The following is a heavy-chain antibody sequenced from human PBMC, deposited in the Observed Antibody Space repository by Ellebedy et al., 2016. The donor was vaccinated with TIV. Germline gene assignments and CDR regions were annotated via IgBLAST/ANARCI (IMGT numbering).Heavy chain of an antibody. CDR1: GFPFSSYA. J-gene: IGHJ4*02. V-gene: IGHV3-23*01. Sequence: GESLKISXAASGFPFSSYAMRWVRQPPGKGLEWVSSISDSGGNTYYADSVRGRFTFSRDSSKNTLYLQMNSLRAEDTAVYYCAKGWLGAGAGTDFDYWGRGTLVTVSA. CDR3: AKGWLGAGAGTDFDY. D-gene: IGHD6-13*01. CDR2: ISDSGGNT.